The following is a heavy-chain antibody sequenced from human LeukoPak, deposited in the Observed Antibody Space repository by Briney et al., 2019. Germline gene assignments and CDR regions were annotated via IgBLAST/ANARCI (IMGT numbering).Heavy chain of an antibody. CDR2: IKQDGSEK. D-gene: IGHD3-22*01. Sequence: GGSLRLSCAASGFTFSSYWMSWVRQAPGKGLEWVANIKQDGSEKYYVDSVKGRFTISRDNAKNSLYLQMNSLRAEDTAVYYCAGHYYDSSGYYPSYYYYGMDVWGQGTTVTVSS. V-gene: IGHV3-7*01. CDR1: GFTFSSYW. J-gene: IGHJ6*02. CDR3: AGHYYDSSGYYPSYYYYGMDV.